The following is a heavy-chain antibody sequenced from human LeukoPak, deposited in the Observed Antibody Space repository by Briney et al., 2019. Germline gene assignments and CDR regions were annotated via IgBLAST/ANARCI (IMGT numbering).Heavy chain of an antibody. CDR2: ISGSGGST. V-gene: IGHV3-23*01. CDR1: GFTFSSYA. CDR3: AKAIFTGYSSSWYAFDI. D-gene: IGHD6-13*01. J-gene: IGHJ3*02. Sequence: PGGSLRLSCAASGFTFSSYAMSWVRQDPGKGLEGVSAISGSGGSTYYADSVKGRFTISRDNSKNTLYLQMNSLRAEDTAVYYCAKAIFTGYSSSWYAFDIWGQGTMVTVSS.